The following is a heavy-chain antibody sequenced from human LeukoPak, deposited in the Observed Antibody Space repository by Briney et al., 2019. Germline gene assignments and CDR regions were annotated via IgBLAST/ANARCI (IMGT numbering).Heavy chain of an antibody. CDR2: ISAYNGNT. Sequence: ASVKVSCEASGYTFTSYGISWVRQAPGQGLEWMGWISAYNGNTNYAQKLQGRVTMTTDTSTSTAYMELRSLRSDDTAVYYCARGNPTTYYDFWSGYLIDYWGQGTLVTVSS. CDR1: GYTFTSYG. D-gene: IGHD3-3*01. J-gene: IGHJ4*02. CDR3: ARGNPTTYYDFWSGYLIDY. V-gene: IGHV1-18*01.